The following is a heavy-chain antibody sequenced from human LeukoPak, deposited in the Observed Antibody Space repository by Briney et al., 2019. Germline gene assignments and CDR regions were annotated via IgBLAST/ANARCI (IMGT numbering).Heavy chain of an antibody. CDR2: IIPIFGTA. CDR3: ARGSKSYYYDSSGFDY. CDR1: GGTFSSYA. J-gene: IGHJ4*02. D-gene: IGHD3-22*01. V-gene: IGHV1-69*13. Sequence: SVKVSCKASGGTFSSYAISWVRQAPGQGLEWMGGIIPIFGTANYAQKFQGRVTITADESTSTAYMELRSLRSDDTAVYYCARGSKSYYYDSSGFDYWGQGTLVTVSS.